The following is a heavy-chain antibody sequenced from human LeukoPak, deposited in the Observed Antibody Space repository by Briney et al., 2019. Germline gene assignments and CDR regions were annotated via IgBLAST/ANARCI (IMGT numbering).Heavy chain of an antibody. D-gene: IGHD2-2*02. CDR1: GFTFSSYS. V-gene: IGHV3-21*01. Sequence: GGSLRLSCAASGFTFSSYSMNWVRQAPGEGLEWVSSISSSSSYIYYADSVKGRFTISRDNAKNSLYLQMNSLRADDTAMYYCARDLSSSTSCYTYWGQGTLVTVSS. CDR2: ISSSSSYI. CDR3: ARDLSSSTSCYTY. J-gene: IGHJ4*02.